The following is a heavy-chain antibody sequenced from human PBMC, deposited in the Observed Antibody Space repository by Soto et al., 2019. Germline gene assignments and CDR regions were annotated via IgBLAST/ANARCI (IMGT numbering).Heavy chain of an antibody. CDR3: ARDGISGSYYNTFDY. J-gene: IGHJ4*02. D-gene: IGHD3-10*01. V-gene: IGHV3-48*02. CDR1: RFTFSSYN. CDR2: ISSSSGTI. Sequence: GGSLRLSCAASRFTFSSYNMNWVRQAPGKGLEWVSFISSSSGTIYYADSVKGRFTISRDNAKNSLYLQMSSLRDEDTAVYYCARDGISGSYYNTFDYWGQGTLVTVSS.